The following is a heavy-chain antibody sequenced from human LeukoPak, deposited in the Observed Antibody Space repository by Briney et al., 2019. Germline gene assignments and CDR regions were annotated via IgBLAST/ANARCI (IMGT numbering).Heavy chain of an antibody. D-gene: IGHD2-21*01. CDR3: TRGMRGIAAV. J-gene: IGHJ4*02. CDR2: ISSSSSYI. Sequence: PGGSLRLSCAASGFTFSSYSMNWVRQAPGKGLEWVSSISSSSSYIYYADSVKGQFTISRDNAKNSLYLQMNSLRAEDTADYYCTRGMRGIAAVWGQGTLVTVSS. CDR1: GFTFSSYS. V-gene: IGHV3-21*01.